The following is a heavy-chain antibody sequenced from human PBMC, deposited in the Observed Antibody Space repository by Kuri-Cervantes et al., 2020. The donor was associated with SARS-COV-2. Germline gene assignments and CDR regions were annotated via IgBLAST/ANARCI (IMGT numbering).Heavy chain of an antibody. D-gene: IGHD2-21*01. J-gene: IGHJ4*02. Sequence: GESLKISCAASGFTFSSYSMNWVRQAPGKGLEWVSYISSSSSTIYYADSVKGRFTISRDDAKNSLYLQMNSLRDEDTAVYYCARERVGVPDYWGQGTLVTVSS. V-gene: IGHV3-48*02. CDR2: ISSSSSTI. CDR1: GFTFSSYS. CDR3: ARERVGVPDY.